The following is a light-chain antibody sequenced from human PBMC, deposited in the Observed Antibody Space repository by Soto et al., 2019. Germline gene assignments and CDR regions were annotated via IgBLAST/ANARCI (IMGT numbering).Light chain of an antibody. CDR3: QQYYGTSYT. J-gene: IGKJ2*01. CDR1: QSVLYSSNNKNY. Sequence: DTVMTQSPDSLAVSLGERATINCKSSQSVLYSSNNKNYLAWYQQKPGQPPKLLIYWASTRESGVPDRFSGSGSGTDFTLTVSSLQAEDVAVYYCQQYYGTSYTFGQGTKLEIK. V-gene: IGKV4-1*01. CDR2: WAS.